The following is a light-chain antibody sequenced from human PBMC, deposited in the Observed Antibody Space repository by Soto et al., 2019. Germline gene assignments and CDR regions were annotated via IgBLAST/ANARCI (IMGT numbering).Light chain of an antibody. J-gene: IGKJ1*01. CDR3: MQALKTQT. CDR2: LGS. CDR1: QSLLHSNGYNY. Sequence: DIVMTQSPLSLPVTPGEPASISCRSSQSLLHSNGYNYLDWYLQKPGQSPQLLIYLGSNRASGVPDRFSGSGSGTDFTLKISRVEAEDVGVYYCMQALKTQTLGQGTKVDIK. V-gene: IGKV2-28*01.